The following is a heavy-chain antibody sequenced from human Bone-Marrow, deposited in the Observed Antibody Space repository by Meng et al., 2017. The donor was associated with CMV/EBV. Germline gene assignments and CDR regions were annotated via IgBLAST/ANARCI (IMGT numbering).Heavy chain of an antibody. CDR1: GFTFSSYW. CDR3: ARDRYYYDSSGYYCDY. Sequence: GGLRLSCAASGFTFSSYWMSWVRQAPGKGLEWVANIKQDGSEKYYVDSVKGRFTISRDNAKNSLYLQMNSLRAEDTAVYYCARDRYYYDSSGYYCDYWGQGTLVAVSS. CDR2: IKQDGSEK. J-gene: IGHJ4*02. V-gene: IGHV3-7*01. D-gene: IGHD3-22*01.